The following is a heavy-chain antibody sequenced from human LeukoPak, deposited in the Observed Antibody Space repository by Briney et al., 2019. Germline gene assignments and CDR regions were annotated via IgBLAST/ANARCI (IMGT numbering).Heavy chain of an antibody. V-gene: IGHV3-33*06. CDR3: AKDKVDY. Sequence: GGSLRFSCTAPGFTFSSYAIHWIRQAPGKGLEWVALVWHDGSNRYYADSVKGRFTISRDNSKNTVYLQMNSLRAEDTAVYYCAKDKVDYWGQGTLVTVSS. CDR1: GFTFSSYA. J-gene: IGHJ4*02. CDR2: VWHDGSNR.